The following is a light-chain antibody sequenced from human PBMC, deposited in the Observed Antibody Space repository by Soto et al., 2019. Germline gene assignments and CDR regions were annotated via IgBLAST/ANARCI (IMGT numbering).Light chain of an antibody. CDR1: QXVSXSY. J-gene: IGKJ2*01. CDR2: GAS. V-gene: IGKV3-20*01. CDR3: QQYGSSLYT. Sequence: EIVLTQSPGTLSLSPGERATLSXRASQXVSXSYLAWYQQKPGQAPRLLIYGASSRATGIPDRFSGSGSGTDFTLTISRLEPEDFAVYYCQQYGSSLYTFGQGTKLEIK.